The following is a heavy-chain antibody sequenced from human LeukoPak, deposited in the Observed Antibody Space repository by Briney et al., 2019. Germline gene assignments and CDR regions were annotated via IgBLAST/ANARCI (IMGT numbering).Heavy chain of an antibody. CDR3: AKDMGSGWYGRVDY. V-gene: IGHV3-30*02. CDR1: GFTFSSYG. D-gene: IGHD6-19*01. J-gene: IGHJ4*02. CDR2: IRYDGSNK. Sequence: GGSLRLSCAASGFTFSSYGMHWVRQAPGKGLEWVAFIRYDGSNKYYADSVKGRFTISRDNSKNTLYLQMNSLRAEDTAVYYCAKDMGSGWYGRVDYWGQGTLVTVSS.